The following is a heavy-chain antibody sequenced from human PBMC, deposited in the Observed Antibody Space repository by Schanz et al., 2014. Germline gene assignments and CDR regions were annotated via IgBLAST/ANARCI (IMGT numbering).Heavy chain of an antibody. V-gene: IGHV1-18*04. CDR2: ISAYNGNT. Sequence: QVQLVQSGAEVKKPGASVKVSCKASGHPFTAYYMHWVRQAPGQGLEWMGWISAYNGNTNYAQKLQGRVTMTTDTSTSTAYMELRSLRSDDTAVYYCARDNLVSSSWYNYYGMDVWGQGTTVTVSS. J-gene: IGHJ6*02. D-gene: IGHD6-13*01. CDR1: GHPFTAYY. CDR3: ARDNLVSSSWYNYYGMDV.